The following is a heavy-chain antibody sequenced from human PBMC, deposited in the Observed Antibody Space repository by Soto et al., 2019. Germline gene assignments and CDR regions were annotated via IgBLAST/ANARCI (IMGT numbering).Heavy chain of an antibody. CDR3: ARNSLDYGDYPYNWFDP. Sequence: QVQLVESGGGVVQPGRSLRLSCAASGFTISSYAMHWVRQAPGKGLEWVAVISYDGSNRYYADSVKGRFTISRDNSKNTLYLQMSSLRAEDTAVYYCARNSLDYGDYPYNWFDPWGQGTLVTVSS. J-gene: IGHJ5*02. V-gene: IGHV3-30-3*01. D-gene: IGHD4-17*01. CDR1: GFTISSYA. CDR2: ISYDGSNR.